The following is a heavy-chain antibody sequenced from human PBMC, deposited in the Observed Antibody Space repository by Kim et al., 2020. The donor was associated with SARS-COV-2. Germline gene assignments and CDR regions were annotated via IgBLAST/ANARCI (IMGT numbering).Heavy chain of an antibody. CDR2: FTAGGTS. CDR1: GFTVTKAW. V-gene: IGHV3-15*01. D-gene: IGHD6-13*01. J-gene: IGHJ4*02. Sequence: GGSLRLSCAASGFTVTKAWMNWVRQAPGKGLEWVGRFTAGGTSDFAAPVKGRFTISRDDSRNTLYLQMNSLKTEDTGVYYCSWGVGIAGPETFFDYWGQGTQVTVSS. CDR3: SWGVGIAGPETFFDY.